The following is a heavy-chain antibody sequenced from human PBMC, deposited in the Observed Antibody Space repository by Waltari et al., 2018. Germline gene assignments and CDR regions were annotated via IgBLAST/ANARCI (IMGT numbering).Heavy chain of an antibody. D-gene: IGHD3-16*01. CDR1: GFTFSGYW. Sequence: EVQLVESGGALVQPGGSLRLSCAASGFTFSGYWLHWVRQAPGEGLVWVSRVNNGGSSITYADFVKGRFTSSRDNAKNTLYLQMNSQRAEDTAVYYCARGLRGPDYWGLGTLVIVSS. CDR3: ARGLRGPDY. V-gene: IGHV3-74*03. J-gene: IGHJ4*02. CDR2: VNNGGSSI.